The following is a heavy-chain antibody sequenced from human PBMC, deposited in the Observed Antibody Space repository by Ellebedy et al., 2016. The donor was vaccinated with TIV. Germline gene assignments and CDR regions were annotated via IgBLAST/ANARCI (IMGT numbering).Heavy chain of an antibody. D-gene: IGHD6-13*01. CDR3: ARSPTPAADYWYFDL. CDR2: IGTAGDT. Sequence: GESLKISCAASGFTFSSYDMHWVRQATGKGLERVSAIGTAGDTYYPGSVKGRFTISRENAKNSLYLQMNSLRAGDTAVYYCARSPTPAADYWYFDLWGRGTLVTVSS. J-gene: IGHJ2*01. V-gene: IGHV3-13*01. CDR1: GFTFSSYD.